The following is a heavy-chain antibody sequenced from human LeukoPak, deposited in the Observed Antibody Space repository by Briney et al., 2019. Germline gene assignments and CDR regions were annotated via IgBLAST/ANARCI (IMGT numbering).Heavy chain of an antibody. J-gene: IGHJ3*02. CDR1: GFSFSSYE. Sequence: GGSLRLSCAASGFSFSSYEMNWVRQAPGKGLEWVSYISSSGSTIYYADSVKGRFTISRDNAKNSLYLQMNCLRAEDTAVYYCAREEDIAVAGTAAFDIWGQGTMVTVSS. CDR3: AREEDIAVAGTAAFDI. V-gene: IGHV3-48*03. D-gene: IGHD6-19*01. CDR2: ISSSGSTI.